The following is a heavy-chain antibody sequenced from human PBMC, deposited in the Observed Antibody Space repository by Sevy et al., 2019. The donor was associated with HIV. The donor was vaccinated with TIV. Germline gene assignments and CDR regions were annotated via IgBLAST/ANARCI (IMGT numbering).Heavy chain of an antibody. J-gene: IGHJ4*02. CDR1: GFTFSSYS. CDR2: ISSSSSTI. D-gene: IGHD6-19*01. Sequence: GGSLRLSCAASGFTFSSYSMNWVRQAPGKGLEWVSYISSSSSTINYADSVKGRFTISRNNAKNSLYLQMNSLRDEDTAMYYGARDLPSSGWYTTGRYEGTFDYWGQGTLVTVSS. CDR3: ARDLPSSGWYTTGRYEGTFDY. V-gene: IGHV3-48*02.